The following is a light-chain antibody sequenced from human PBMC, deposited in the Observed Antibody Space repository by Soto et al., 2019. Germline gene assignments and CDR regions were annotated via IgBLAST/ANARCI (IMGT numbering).Light chain of an antibody. V-gene: IGLV1-51*01. J-gene: IGLJ2*01. CDR3: GTRDSGLSAEV. Sequence: QSVLTQPPSVSAAPGQKVTISCSGSNSNIEKNYVSWYQQFPGTAPKLLICDTNQRPSGIPDRFSGSKSGTSATLAITGLQAGDEADYYCGTRDSGLSAEVFGGGTKLTVL. CDR2: DTN. CDR1: NSNIEKNY.